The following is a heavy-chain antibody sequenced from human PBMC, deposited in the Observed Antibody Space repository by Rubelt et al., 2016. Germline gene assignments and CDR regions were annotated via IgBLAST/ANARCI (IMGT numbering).Heavy chain of an antibody. D-gene: IGHD3-22*01. V-gene: IGHV4-39*01. CDR3: AREIPLDSSGPLGDY. CDR1: GTSISSTSFY. J-gene: IGHJ4*02. CDR2: IYYSGST. Sequence: QLQLQESGPGLVKPPETLSLACTVSGTSISSTSFYWGWIRQPPGKGLEWLGNIYYSGSTYYNPSLKSRVTISVDTSKNQFSRRLSSVTAADTAVDYCAREIPLDSSGPLGDYWGQGTLVTVSS.